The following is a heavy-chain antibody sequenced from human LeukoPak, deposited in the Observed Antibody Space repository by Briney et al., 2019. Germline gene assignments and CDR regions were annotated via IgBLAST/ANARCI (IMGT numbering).Heavy chain of an antibody. CDR1: GFTFSSYW. Sequence: PGGSLRLSCAASGFTFSSYWMSWVRQAPGKGLEGWANIKQDGSEKYYVDSVKGQFTISRDNTKNSLYLQMNRLRVEDTAVYYCARDDTVTTRVGFIDWGQGTLVTVSS. CDR3: ARDDTVTTRVGFID. J-gene: IGHJ4*02. CDR2: IKQDGSEK. D-gene: IGHD4-17*01. V-gene: IGHV3-7*01.